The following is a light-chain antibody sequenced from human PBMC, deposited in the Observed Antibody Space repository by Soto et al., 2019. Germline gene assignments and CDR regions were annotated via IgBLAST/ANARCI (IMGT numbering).Light chain of an antibody. CDR3: QQYNNWPLWT. V-gene: IGKV3-15*01. Sequence: GLSQSLATLSLYPGERATLSCRASQSVSSNLAWYQQKPGQAPRLLIYGASTRATGIPARFSGSGSGTEFTLTISSLQSEDFAVYYCQQYNNWPLWTFGQGTKVDVK. CDR1: QSVSSN. J-gene: IGKJ1*01. CDR2: GAS.